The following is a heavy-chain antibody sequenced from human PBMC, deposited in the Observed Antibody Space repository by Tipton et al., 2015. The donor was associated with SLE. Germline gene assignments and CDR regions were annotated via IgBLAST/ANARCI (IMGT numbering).Heavy chain of an antibody. V-gene: IGHV4-61*09. J-gene: IGHJ5*02. CDR2: FYTTGST. CDR1: GASISSGSYY. CDR3: ARGKGWFDP. Sequence: TLSLTCTVSGASISSGSYYWSWVRQPAGKGLEWLGYFYTTGSTNYNPSLTSRITISVDTSKNQFSLQLNSVTAADTAVYYCARGKGWFDPWGQGTLVTVSS.